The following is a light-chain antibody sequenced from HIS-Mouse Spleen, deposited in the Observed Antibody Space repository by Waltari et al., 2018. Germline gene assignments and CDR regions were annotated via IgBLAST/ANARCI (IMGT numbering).Light chain of an antibody. J-gene: IGLJ1*01. V-gene: IGLV2-11*01. CDR1: SSDVGGYNY. CDR3: CSYAGSYTGV. CDR2: DVS. Sequence: QSALTQPRSVSGSPGQSVTISCTGTSSDVGGYNYFSWYHQHPGKAPKLMIYDVSKRPSGVPDRFSGSKSGNTASLTISGLQAEDEADYYCCSYAGSYTGVFGTGTKVTVL.